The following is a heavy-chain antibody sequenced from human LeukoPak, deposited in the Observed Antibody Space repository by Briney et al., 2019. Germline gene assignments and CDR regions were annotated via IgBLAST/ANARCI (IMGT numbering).Heavy chain of an antibody. CDR2: IYSGGST. V-gene: IGHV3-53*01. CDR1: GFTFSSYS. J-gene: IGHJ3*02. CDR3: ARDSPLWGDAFDI. D-gene: IGHD3-16*01. Sequence: GGSLRLSCAASGFTFSSYSMNWVRQAPGKGLEWVSVIYSGGSTYYADSVKGRFTISRDNSKNTLYLQMNSLRAEDTAVYYCARDSPLWGDAFDIWGQGTMVTVSS.